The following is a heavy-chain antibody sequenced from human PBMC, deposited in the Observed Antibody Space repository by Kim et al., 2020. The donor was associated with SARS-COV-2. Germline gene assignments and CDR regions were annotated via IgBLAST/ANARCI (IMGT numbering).Heavy chain of an antibody. CDR3: ARVRLELFGSFYGMDV. D-gene: IGHD1-7*01. J-gene: IGHJ6*02. V-gene: IGHV3-21*01. CDR2: ISYNSYYI. Sequence: GGSLRLSCTSSEFTFSSYAMNWVRQAPGKGLEWVSSISYNSYYIYYADSVKGRFTISRDNAKNSLYLQMNSLRADDTAVYFCARVRLELFGSFYGMDVWGQGTTVTVSS. CDR1: EFTFSSYA.